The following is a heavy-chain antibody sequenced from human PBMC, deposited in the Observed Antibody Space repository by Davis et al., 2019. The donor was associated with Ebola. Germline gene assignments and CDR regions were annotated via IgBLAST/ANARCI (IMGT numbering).Heavy chain of an antibody. Sequence: GSLRLSCAVSGDSISSSNWWSWVRQPPGKGLEWIGEISQSGSTNYNPSLKSRVTISVDKSKNQFSLKLSSVTAADTAVYYCARGTVTTLGDYWGQGTLVTVSS. V-gene: IGHV4-4*02. J-gene: IGHJ4*02. CDR3: ARGTVTTLGDY. CDR1: GDSISSSNW. CDR2: ISQSGST. D-gene: IGHD4-11*01.